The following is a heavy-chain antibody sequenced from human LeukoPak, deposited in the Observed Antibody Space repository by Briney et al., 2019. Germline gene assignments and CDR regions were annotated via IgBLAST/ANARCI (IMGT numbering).Heavy chain of an antibody. D-gene: IGHD3-22*01. J-gene: IGHJ6*02. CDR1: GFTFNSYA. Sequence: QPGGSLRLSCEASGFTFNSYAMHWVRQAPGKGLEWVAIVGHDGSNKHYADSVKGRFTISRDNVKNVLYLQMNSLRPEDTALYYCAKDLSSAITSALVLDVWGQGTTV. CDR2: VGHDGSNK. CDR3: AKDLSSAITSALVLDV. V-gene: IGHV3-30-3*02.